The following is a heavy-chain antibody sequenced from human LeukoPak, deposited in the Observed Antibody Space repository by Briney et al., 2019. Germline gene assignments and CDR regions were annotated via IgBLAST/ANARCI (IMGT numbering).Heavy chain of an antibody. D-gene: IGHD3-22*01. CDR1: GFTFSSYA. CDR2: ISGSGGST. Sequence: GGSLRLSCAASGFTFSSYAMSWVRQAPGKGLEWVSAISGSGGSTYYADSVKGRFTISRDNSKNTLYLQMNGLRAEDTAVYYCAKDQDPDSSGYYYWGQGTLVTVSS. V-gene: IGHV3-23*01. CDR3: AKDQDPDSSGYYY. J-gene: IGHJ4*02.